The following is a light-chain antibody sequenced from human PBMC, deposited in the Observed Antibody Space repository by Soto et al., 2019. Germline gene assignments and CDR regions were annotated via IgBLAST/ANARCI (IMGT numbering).Light chain of an antibody. CDR3: QQSYSTPLT. CDR1: QSISSH. V-gene: IGKV1-39*01. Sequence: DIQMTQSPSSLSASVGDRVTITCRASQSISSHLNWYQQKPGKDPKLLIYAAASLQSGVPSRFSGSGSGTDFTLTISSLQPEDFATYYCQQSYSTPLTFGGGTKVAIK. CDR2: AAA. J-gene: IGKJ4*01.